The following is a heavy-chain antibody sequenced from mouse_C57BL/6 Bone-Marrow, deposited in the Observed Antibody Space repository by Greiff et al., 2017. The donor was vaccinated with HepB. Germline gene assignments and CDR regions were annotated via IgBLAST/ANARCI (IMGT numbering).Heavy chain of an antibody. J-gene: IGHJ3*01. CDR3: ARDGSSYLFAY. CDR1: GFSLTSYG. D-gene: IGHD1-1*01. V-gene: IGHV2-2*01. CDR2: IWSGGST. Sequence: VQLQESGPGLVQPSQSLSITCTVSGFSLTSYGVHWVRQSPGKGLEWLGVIWSGGSTDYNAAFISRLSISKDNSKSQVFFKMNSLQADDTAIYYCARDGSSYLFAYWGQGTLVTVSA.